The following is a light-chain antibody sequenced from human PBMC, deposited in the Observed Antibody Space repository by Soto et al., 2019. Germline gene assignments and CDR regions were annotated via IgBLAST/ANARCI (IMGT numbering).Light chain of an antibody. J-gene: IGKJ1*01. V-gene: IGKV1-5*01. Sequence: DLQMTQSPSTVSASVGDTVSIKCRASQSVNNWLAWYQLQPGKALKLLIYDASTLGSGVPSRFSGSGSGTEFTLTIRRLQPDDFATYFCQQYSTYLTFGQGTKVEI. CDR2: DAS. CDR1: QSVNNW. CDR3: QQYSTYLT.